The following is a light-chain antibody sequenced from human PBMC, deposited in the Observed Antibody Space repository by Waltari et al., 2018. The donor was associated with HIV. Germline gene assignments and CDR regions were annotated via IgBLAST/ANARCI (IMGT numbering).Light chain of an antibody. CDR3: SAWDDNLNAL. Sequence: QSVLIQPPSASGTPGQRVTIPCSGRRSNIGSNSVNWYQQFPGTAPKLLIFGNDRRPSGVPDRFSGSKSGTSASLVINGLQPEDEADYYCSAWDDNLNALFGGGTKLTVL. V-gene: IGLV1-44*01. J-gene: IGLJ2*01. CDR1: RSNIGSNS. CDR2: GND.